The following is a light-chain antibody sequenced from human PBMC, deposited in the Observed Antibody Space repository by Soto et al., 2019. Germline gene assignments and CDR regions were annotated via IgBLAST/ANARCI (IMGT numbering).Light chain of an antibody. CDR1: QSVSSSY. J-gene: IGKJ5*01. Sequence: EIVLTQSPGPLSLSPGERATLSCRASQSVSSSYLAWYQQKPGQAPRLLIYGASTRATGIPDRFSGSESGTDFTLTISRLEPEDVVVYYCQQYGSSPFTLGQGTRLEIK. CDR2: GAS. CDR3: QQYGSSPFT. V-gene: IGKV3-20*01.